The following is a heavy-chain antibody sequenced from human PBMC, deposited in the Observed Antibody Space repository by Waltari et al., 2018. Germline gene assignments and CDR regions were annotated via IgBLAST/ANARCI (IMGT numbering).Heavy chain of an antibody. D-gene: IGHD2-2*01. CDR2: IGSSGIST. Sequence: EVQLVESGGGLVQTGGSLRLSCAASGFTFNSYEFHWVRQAPGKGLEWVSSIGSSGISTYYADSVKGRVTISRDNAENSLYLQMNSLRVEDTAVYYCARVVVPGHNWLDPWGQGTLVTVSS. J-gene: IGHJ5*02. V-gene: IGHV3-48*03. CDR3: ARVVVPGHNWLDP. CDR1: GFTFNSYE.